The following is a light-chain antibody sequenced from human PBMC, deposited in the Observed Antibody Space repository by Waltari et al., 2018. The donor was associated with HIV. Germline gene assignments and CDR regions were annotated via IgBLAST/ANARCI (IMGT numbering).Light chain of an antibody. CDR1: STAVGAYNS. CDR3: SSYIGSNTLV. J-gene: IGLJ2*01. V-gene: IGLV2-14*01. Sequence: QSALTQPASVSGSPGQSITISCTGTSTAVGAYNSFSWYQYHPGKAPKLMIYEVSNRPSGVSDRFSGSKSGNTASLTISGLQIEDEAEYYCSSYIGSNTLVFGGGTKLTVL. CDR2: EVS.